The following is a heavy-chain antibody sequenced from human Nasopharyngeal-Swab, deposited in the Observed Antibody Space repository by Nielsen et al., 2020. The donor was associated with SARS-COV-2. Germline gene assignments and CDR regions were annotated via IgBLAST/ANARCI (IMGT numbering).Heavy chain of an antibody. CDR1: GGSISSSSYY. CDR3: ARLSPDTYLGYYYYGMDV. V-gene: IGHV4-61*05. Sequence: SETLSLTCTVSGGSISSSSYYWSWIRQPPGKGLEWIGYIYYSGSTNYNPSLKSRVTISVDTSKNQFSLKLSSVTAADTAVYYCARLSPDTYLGYYYYGMDVWGQGTTVTVSS. J-gene: IGHJ6*02. D-gene: IGHD3-3*02. CDR2: IYYSGST.